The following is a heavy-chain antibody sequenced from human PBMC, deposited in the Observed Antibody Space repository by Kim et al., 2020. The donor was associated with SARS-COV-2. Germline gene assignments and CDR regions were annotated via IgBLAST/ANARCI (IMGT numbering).Heavy chain of an antibody. V-gene: IGHV4-30-2*01. CDR3: ARGYGSGSPYGMDV. D-gene: IGHD3-10*01. Sequence: SETLSLTCAVSGGSISSGGYSWSWIRQPPGKGLEWIGYIYYSGNTYYNPSLKSRVTISVDRSKNQFSLKLSSVTAADTAVYYCARGYGSGSPYGMDVGG. J-gene: IGHJ6*02. CDR2: IYYSGNT. CDR1: GGSISSGGYS.